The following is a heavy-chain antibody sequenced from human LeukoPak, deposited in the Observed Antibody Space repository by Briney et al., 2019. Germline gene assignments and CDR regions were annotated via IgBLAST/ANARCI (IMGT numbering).Heavy chain of an antibody. CDR2: FDPEDGET. V-gene: IGHV1-24*01. D-gene: IGHD6-13*01. CDR1: GYTLTELS. Sequence: GASVKVSCKVSGYTLTELSMHWVRQAPGKGLEWMGGFDPEDGETIYAQKFQGRVTMTEDTSTDTAYMELSSLRSEDTAVYYCATVPYSSSWSPLDYWGQGTLVTVSS. J-gene: IGHJ4*02. CDR3: ATVPYSSSWSPLDY.